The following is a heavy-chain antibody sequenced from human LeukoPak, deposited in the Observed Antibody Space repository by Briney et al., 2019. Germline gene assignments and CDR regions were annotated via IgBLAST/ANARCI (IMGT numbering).Heavy chain of an antibody. Sequence: SETLSLTCTVSGGSISSYYWSWLRQPPGKGLEWIGYTYYSGSTNYNPSLKSRVTISVDTSKNQFSLKLSSVTAADTAVYYCARYVGPFDIWGQGAMVTVSS. V-gene: IGHV4-59*01. CDR1: GGSISSYY. D-gene: IGHD1-26*01. CDR3: ARYVGPFDI. J-gene: IGHJ3*02. CDR2: TYYSGST.